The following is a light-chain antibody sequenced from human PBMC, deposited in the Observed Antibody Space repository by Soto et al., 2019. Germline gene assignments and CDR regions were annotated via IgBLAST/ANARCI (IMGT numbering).Light chain of an antibody. CDR3: HQYGSSPRT. V-gene: IGKV3-20*01. CDR2: GAS. Sequence: EIVLTPSPASLSLSPGERATLSCRASQDISTSLAWYQQKPGQAPRLLIYGASSRATGIPARFSGSGSGTDFTLTISRLEPEDFAVYYCHQYGSSPRTFGQGTKVDIK. CDR1: QDISTS. J-gene: IGKJ1*01.